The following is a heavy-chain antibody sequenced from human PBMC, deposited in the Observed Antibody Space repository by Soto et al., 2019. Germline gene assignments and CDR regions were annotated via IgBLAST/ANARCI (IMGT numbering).Heavy chain of an antibody. CDR1: GYSVSKYY. CDR3: ARSPAYGDYANLDT. J-gene: IGHJ5*02. CDR2: IHSTRSP. Sequence: PSETLSLTCTVSGYSVSKYYWNWIRQPAGKGLEWIGRIHSTRSPNYNPSLKSRVTMSVDTSKNQITLKLNLTSVTAADTAVYYCARSPAYGDYANLDTWGQGTLVTVSS. V-gene: IGHV4-4*07. D-gene: IGHD4-17*01.